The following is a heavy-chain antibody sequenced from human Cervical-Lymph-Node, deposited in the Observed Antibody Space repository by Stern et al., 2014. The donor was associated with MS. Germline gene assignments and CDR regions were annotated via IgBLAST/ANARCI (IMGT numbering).Heavy chain of an antibody. J-gene: IGHJ4*02. V-gene: IGHV1-69*01. CDR2: LIPIFGAA. CDR1: GGTFSTYV. CDR3: ARGKTGDPNFDY. Sequence: QVQLVQSGAEVKKPGSSVKVSCKASGGTFSTYVISWVRQAPGQGLEWMGGLIPIFGAANYAQKFQGRVTIIAAASTSTAYLELSSLRSEDTAVYYCARGKTGDPNFDYWGQGTLVTVSS. D-gene: IGHD7-27*01.